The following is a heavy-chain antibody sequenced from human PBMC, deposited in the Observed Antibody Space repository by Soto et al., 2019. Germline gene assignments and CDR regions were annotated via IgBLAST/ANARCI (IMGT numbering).Heavy chain of an antibody. Sequence: VGSLRLSCAASGFNFGDYYMTWIRQAPGKGLEWVSYISGSGFTIYYADSVKGRFTISRDNAKNSVLLQMNSLRADDTAVYYCAREITSIAARRWFDPWGQGTLVTVSS. CDR2: ISGSGFTI. CDR1: GFNFGDYY. D-gene: IGHD6-6*01. CDR3: AREITSIAARRWFDP. J-gene: IGHJ5*02. V-gene: IGHV3-11*01.